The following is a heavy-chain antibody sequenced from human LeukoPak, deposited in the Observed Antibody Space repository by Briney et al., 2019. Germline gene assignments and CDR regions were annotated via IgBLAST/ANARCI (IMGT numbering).Heavy chain of an antibody. CDR2: ISPILGIA. V-gene: IGHV1-69*02. CDR3: ATLVPQCGGDCYSGYYYYYVMDV. D-gene: IGHD2-21*02. Sequence: ASVKVSCKASGGTFSSYTISWVRQAPGQGREGMGRISPILGIANYAQKLQGRVTTTADKSTSTAYTERSSPRSEHTAVYYCATLVPQCGGDCYSGYYYYYVMDVWGQGTTVTVSS. CDR1: GGTFSSYT. J-gene: IGHJ6*02.